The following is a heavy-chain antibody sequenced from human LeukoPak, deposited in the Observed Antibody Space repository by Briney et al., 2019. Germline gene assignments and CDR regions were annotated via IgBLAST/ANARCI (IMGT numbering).Heavy chain of an antibody. CDR3: ARRDGGGIYSSSAAFDI. J-gene: IGHJ3*02. Sequence: PSETLSLTCTVSGVSMSSSPYYWGWIRQPPGKGLEWIGTIYDSGNTNYNPSLRSRLTISVDTSRNQFSLKLSSVTAADTAVYYCARRDGGGIYSSSAAFDIWGQGTMVTVSS. V-gene: IGHV4-39*01. CDR1: GVSMSSSPYY. D-gene: IGHD6-6*01. CDR2: IYDSGNT.